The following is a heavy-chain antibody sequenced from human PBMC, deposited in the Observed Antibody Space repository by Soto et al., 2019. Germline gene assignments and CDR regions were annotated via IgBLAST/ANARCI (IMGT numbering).Heavy chain of an antibody. V-gene: IGHV1-69*01. CDR3: ARDLGTRDEDY. CDR2: IIPILGTA. CDR1: GGPFSGYP. D-gene: IGHD3-16*01. Sequence: LRRVQPGAEVKKPGPWGKVSCKASGGPFSGYPISWVRQAPGQGLGWRGGIIPILGTANYAQKFQGRVTITADESTSTAYMELSSLRSEDTAVYYCARDLGTRDEDYWGQGTLVTVSS. J-gene: IGHJ4*02.